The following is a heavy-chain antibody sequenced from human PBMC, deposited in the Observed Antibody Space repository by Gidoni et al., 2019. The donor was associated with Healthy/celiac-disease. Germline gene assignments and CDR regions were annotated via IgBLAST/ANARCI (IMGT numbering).Heavy chain of an antibody. CDR3: AREGSVDTAMVFYYYGMDV. CDR2: IKQDGSEK. CDR1: GFTFSSYW. V-gene: IGHV3-7*01. Sequence: EVQLVESGGGLVQPGGSLRLSCAASGFTFSSYWMSWVRQAPGKGLEWVANIKQDGSEKYYVDSVKGRFTISRDNAKNSLYLQMNSLRAEDTAVYYCAREGSVDTAMVFYYYGMDVWGQGTTVTVSS. J-gene: IGHJ6*02. D-gene: IGHD5-18*01.